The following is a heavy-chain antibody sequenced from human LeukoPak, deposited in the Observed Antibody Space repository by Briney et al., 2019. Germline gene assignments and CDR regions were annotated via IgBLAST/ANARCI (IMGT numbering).Heavy chain of an antibody. CDR3: ARPYAIRNY. J-gene: IGHJ4*02. CDR2: ISDSGRTI. V-gene: IGHV3-48*03. D-gene: IGHD2-8*01. CDR1: AFTYSSYE. Sequence: GGSLRLSCAASAFTYSSYEMNWVRQAPGKGLEWVSYISDSGRTIYYADSVKGRFTISRDNAKNSLYLQMNSLRAEDTAVYYCARPYAIRNYWGQGTLVTVSS.